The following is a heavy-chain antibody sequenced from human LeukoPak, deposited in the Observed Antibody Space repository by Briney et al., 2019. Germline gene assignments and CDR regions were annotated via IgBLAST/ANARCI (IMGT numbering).Heavy chain of an antibody. J-gene: IGHJ4*02. CDR1: GGSISSGSYY. CDR2: IYTSGST. Sequence: PSGTLSLTCAVSGGSISSGSYYWSWIRQPAGKGLEWIGRIYTSGSTNYNPSLKSRVTISVDTSKNQFSLKLSSVTAADTAVYYCARESVVPAAIGPDIDYWGQGTLVTVSS. CDR3: ARESVVPAAIGPDIDY. D-gene: IGHD2-2*01. V-gene: IGHV4-61*02.